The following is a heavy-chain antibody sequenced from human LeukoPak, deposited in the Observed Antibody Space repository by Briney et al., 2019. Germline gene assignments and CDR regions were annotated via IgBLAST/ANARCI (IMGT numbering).Heavy chain of an antibody. J-gene: IGHJ4*02. CDR2: IKQNGSEK. D-gene: IGHD3-10*01. CDR1: GFTFSSYC. V-gene: IGHV3-7*01. CDR3: ARGKRFGELFYFDY. Sequence: PGGSLRLSCAASGFTFSSYCMSWVRQAPGKGLEWVVNIKQNGSEKYYVDSGKGRFTISREKAKTPLCLQMNSLRAEDTAIYYCARGKRFGELFYFDYWGQGTLVTVSS.